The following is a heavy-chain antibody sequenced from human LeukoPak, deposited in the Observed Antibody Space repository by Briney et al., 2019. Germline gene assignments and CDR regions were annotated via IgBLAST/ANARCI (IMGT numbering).Heavy chain of an antibody. CDR2: ISSSGSTI. CDR3: AIAPDYDFWSGYYTPPNY. D-gene: IGHD3-3*01. CDR1: GFTFSSYE. Sequence: GGSLRLSCAASGFTFSSYEMNWVRQAPGKGLEWVSYISSSGSTIYCADSVKGRFTISRDNAKNSLYLQMNSLRAEDTAVYYCAIAPDYDFWSGYYTPPNYWGQGTLVTVSS. J-gene: IGHJ4*02. V-gene: IGHV3-48*03.